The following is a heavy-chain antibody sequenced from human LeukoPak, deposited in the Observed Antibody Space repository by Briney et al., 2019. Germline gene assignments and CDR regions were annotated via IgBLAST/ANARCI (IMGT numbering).Heavy chain of an antibody. CDR2: MWSDGNNK. Sequence: GGSLRLSCAASGFTFSSYDMHWVRQAPGKGLEWVAAMWSDGNNKYHADSVKGRFTISRDNSKNTLYLQMNSLRAEDTAVYYCARNSALDYWGQGTLVTVSS. J-gene: IGHJ4*02. V-gene: IGHV3-33*01. D-gene: IGHD2/OR15-2a*01. CDR1: GFTFSSYD. CDR3: ARNSALDY.